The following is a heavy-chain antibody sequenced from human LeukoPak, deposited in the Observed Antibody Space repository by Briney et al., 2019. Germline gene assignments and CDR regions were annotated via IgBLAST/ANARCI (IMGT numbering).Heavy chain of an antibody. J-gene: IGHJ3*01. CDR1: GYTFTGYY. Sequence: ASVKVSCKASGYTFTGYYMHWVRQAPGQGPEWMGWVNPDTGNTGFAQKFQGRVTITQNSSVTTVYMELTSLTSEDTAIYYGARRGLVAGIYDLVYGFDLWGQGTMVTVSS. CDR3: ARRGLVAGIYDLVYGFDL. V-gene: IGHV1-8*03. CDR2: VNPDTGNT. D-gene: IGHD3/OR15-3a*01.